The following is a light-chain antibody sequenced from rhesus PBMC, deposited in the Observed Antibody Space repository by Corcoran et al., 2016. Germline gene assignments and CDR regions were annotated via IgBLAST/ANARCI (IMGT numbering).Light chain of an antibody. CDR3: QQSSSFPRT. V-gene: IGKV6-55*01. CDR1: QSIGSS. CDR2: YAS. Sequence: EIVLTQSPAFQSVTLKEKVTITCQASQSIGSSLHWYQQKPEQSPKLLIKYASQSISGVPSRFSGSGSGTDFTLTINSLEADDTATYYCQQSSSFPRTFGQGTKVEIK. J-gene: IGKJ1*01.